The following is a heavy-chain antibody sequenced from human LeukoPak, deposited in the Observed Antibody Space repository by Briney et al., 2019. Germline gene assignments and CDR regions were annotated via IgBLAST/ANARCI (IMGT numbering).Heavy chain of an antibody. CDR3: AKDSYDFWSGYYSTLFDY. D-gene: IGHD3-3*01. V-gene: IGHV3-30*02. CDR1: GFTFSRYG. Sequence: PGGSLRLSCAAAGFTFSRYGMPWVRQAPGKRLKWVAFIRCTGSNKYYADSVKGRLTISRDNSKNTLYLQMNSLRAEDTAVYYCAKDSYDFWSGYYSTLFDYWGQGTLVTVSS. CDR2: IRCTGSNK. J-gene: IGHJ4*02.